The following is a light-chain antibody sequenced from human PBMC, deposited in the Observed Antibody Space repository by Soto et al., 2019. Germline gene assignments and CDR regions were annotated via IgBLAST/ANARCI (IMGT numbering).Light chain of an antibody. CDR3: QQRSNWPPIT. J-gene: IGKJ5*01. V-gene: IGKV3-11*01. CDR1: QSVSSY. CDR2: DAS. Sequence: EIVLTQSPATLSLSPGERATLSCRASQSVSSYLAWYQRKPGQAPRLLIYDASNRATGIPARFSGSGSGTDFTLTISSLEPEDFAVYYCQQRSNWPPITFGQGTRLE.